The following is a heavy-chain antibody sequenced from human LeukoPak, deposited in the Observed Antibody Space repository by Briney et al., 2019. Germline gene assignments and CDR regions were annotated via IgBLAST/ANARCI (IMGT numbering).Heavy chain of an antibody. CDR1: GYTFTGYF. V-gene: IGHV1-2*02. J-gene: IGHJ4*02. D-gene: IGHD5-12*01. CDR3: AREQYSGYGDHRGFDY. Sequence: GASVKVSCKASGYTFTGYFVHWVRQAPGQGLQWMGWINPNTGGTNYAQKFQGRVTMTRDTSISTAYMELSRLRSDDTAVYYCAREQYSGYGDHRGFDYWGQGTLVTVSS. CDR2: INPNTGGT.